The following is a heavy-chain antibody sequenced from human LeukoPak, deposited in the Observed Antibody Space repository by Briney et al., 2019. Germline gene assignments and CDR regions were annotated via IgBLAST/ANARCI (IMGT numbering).Heavy chain of an antibody. D-gene: IGHD6-6*01. Sequence: GRSLRLSCVASGFTFSSYGMHWVRQAPGKGLEWVAVIWYDGSNKYYADSVKGRFTISRDNSKNTLYLQMSSLRAEDTAVYYCAKDEGILSSSSYFDYWGQGTLVTVSS. V-gene: IGHV3-33*03. CDR3: AKDEGILSSSSYFDY. CDR2: IWYDGSNK. J-gene: IGHJ4*02. CDR1: GFTFSSYG.